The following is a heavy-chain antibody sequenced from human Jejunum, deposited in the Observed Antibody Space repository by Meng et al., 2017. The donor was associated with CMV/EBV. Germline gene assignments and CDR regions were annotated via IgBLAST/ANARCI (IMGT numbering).Heavy chain of an antibody. CDR2: IQYDGSIK. Sequence: QVLLVGSGGGVVQPGGSLRLSCAASGFTFSTYGMHWVRQAPGKGLEWVAFIQYDGSIKYYPDSVKGRFTISRDNSKNTLYLQMNSLRAEDTAVYYCARDLGADDAFDIWGPGTMVTVSS. V-gene: IGHV3-30*02. CDR1: GFTFSTYG. CDR3: ARDLGADDAFDI. D-gene: IGHD4-17*01. J-gene: IGHJ3*02.